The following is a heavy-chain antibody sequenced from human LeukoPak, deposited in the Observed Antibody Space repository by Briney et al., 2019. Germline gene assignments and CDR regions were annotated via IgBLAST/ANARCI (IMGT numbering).Heavy chain of an antibody. D-gene: IGHD6-19*01. Sequence: PSETLSLTCTVSGGSISSYYWSWIRQPPGKGLEWIGYIYYSGSTNYNPSLKSRVTISVDTSKNQFSLKLSSVTAADTAVYYCARMNSGWGPFFDYWGQGTLVTVSS. CDR2: IYYSGST. CDR3: ARMNSGWGPFFDY. V-gene: IGHV4-59*01. J-gene: IGHJ4*02. CDR1: GGSISSYY.